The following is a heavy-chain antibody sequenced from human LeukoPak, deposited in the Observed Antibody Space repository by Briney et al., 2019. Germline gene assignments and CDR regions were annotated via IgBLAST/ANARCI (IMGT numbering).Heavy chain of an antibody. CDR2: IWYDGSNK. D-gene: IGHD3-22*01. CDR3: ARDNGEQSSGYHYYGMDV. J-gene: IGHJ6*02. CDR1: GFTFSSYG. Sequence: GGSLRLSCAASGFTFSSYGMHWVRQAPGKGLEWVAAIWYDGSNKDYADSVKSRFSISRDNSKTTLYLQMNSLRAEDTAVYYCARDNGEQSSGYHYYGMDVWGQGTTVTVSS. V-gene: IGHV3-33*01.